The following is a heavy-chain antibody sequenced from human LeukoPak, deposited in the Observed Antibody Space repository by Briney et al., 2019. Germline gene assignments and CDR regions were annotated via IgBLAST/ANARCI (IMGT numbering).Heavy chain of an antibody. Sequence: ASVKVSCKASGYTFTSYYMHWVRQAPGQGLEWMGIINPSGGSTSYAQKFQGRVTMTRDTSTSTVYMELSSLRSEDTAVYYCAIIYDSRGYSELDAFDIWGQGTMVTVSS. CDR2: INPSGGST. D-gene: IGHD3-22*01. CDR1: GYTFTSYY. CDR3: AIIYDSRGYSELDAFDI. J-gene: IGHJ3*02. V-gene: IGHV1-46*01.